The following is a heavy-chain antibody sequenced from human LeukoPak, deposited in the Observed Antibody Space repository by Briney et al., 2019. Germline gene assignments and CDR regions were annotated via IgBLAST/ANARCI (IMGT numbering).Heavy chain of an antibody. CDR3: ARLVGGNYYGSETEDY. CDR2: INPNNGDT. V-gene: IGHV1-2*02. CDR1: GYTFTGYY. J-gene: IGHJ4*02. D-gene: IGHD3-10*01. Sequence: ASVMLCCKASGYTFTGYYMHWVRQAPGQGLEWMGWINPNNGDTKYAQKFQGRVTMTRDTSISTAYMELSRPTSDDTAVYYCARLVGGNYYGSETEDYWGQGSLVAVSS.